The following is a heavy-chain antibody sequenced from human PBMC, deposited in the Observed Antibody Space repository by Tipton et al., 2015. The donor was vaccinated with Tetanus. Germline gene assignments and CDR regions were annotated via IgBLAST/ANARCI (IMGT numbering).Heavy chain of an antibody. V-gene: IGHV4-30-2*01. CDR2: IFRSGSA. CDR1: GGSISSDGAY. CDR3: ARVACSSTSCYSHYFDY. J-gene: IGHJ4*02. D-gene: IGHD2-2*01. Sequence: TLSLTCTVSGGSISSDGAYWSWIRQHPGEGLEWIGYIFRSGSADYNPSLKSRVNISLDRSENQISLMLTSVTAADTAVYYCARVACSSTSCYSHYFDYWGPGSLVTVSS.